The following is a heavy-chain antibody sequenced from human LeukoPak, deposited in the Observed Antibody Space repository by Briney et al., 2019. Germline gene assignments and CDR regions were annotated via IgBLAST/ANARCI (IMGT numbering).Heavy chain of an antibody. V-gene: IGHV3-30*04. Sequence: GGSLRLSCAASGFTFSSYAMHWVRQAPGKGLEWVAVISYDGSNKYYADSVKGRFTISRDNSKNTLYLQMDSLRAEDTAVYYCARDYGGSSPFDYWGQGTLVTVSS. D-gene: IGHD4-23*01. J-gene: IGHJ4*02. CDR1: GFTFSSYA. CDR2: ISYDGSNK. CDR3: ARDYGGSSPFDY.